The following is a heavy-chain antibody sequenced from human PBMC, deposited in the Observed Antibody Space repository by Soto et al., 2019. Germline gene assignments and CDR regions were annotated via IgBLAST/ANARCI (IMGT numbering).Heavy chain of an antibody. D-gene: IGHD6-13*01. CDR2: IYYSGST. Sequence: SETLALTSTVSGGSIRSYYWSWIRQPPGKGLEWIGYIYYSGSTNYNPSLKSRVTISVDTSKNQFSLKLSSVTATDTAVYYCARGIAAAFDYWGQGTLVTVSS. V-gene: IGHV4-59*08. CDR3: ARGIAAAFDY. CDR1: GGSIRSYY. J-gene: IGHJ4*02.